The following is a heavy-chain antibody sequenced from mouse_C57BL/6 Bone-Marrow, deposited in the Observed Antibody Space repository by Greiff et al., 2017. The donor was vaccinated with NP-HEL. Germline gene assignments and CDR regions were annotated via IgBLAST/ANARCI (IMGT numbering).Heavy chain of an antibody. CDR2: IDPSDSYT. D-gene: IGHD2-2*01. CDR1: GYTFTSYW. J-gene: IGHJ3*01. V-gene: IGHV1-50*01. Sequence: VKLQQPGAELVKPGASVKLSCKASGYTFTSYWMQWVKQRPGQGLEWIGEIDPSDSYTNYNQKFKGKATLTVDTSSSTAYMQLSSLTSEDSAVYYCAREEGYGYDGFAYWGQGTLVTVSA. CDR3: AREEGYGYDGFAY.